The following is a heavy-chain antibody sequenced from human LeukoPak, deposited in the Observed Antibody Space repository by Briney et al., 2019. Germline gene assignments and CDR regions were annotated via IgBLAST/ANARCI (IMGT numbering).Heavy chain of an antibody. CDR3: ARRDRGDWPVDY. Sequence: GESLQISSKGSGFGFTSYWIGWVRPVPVKGREWMGIIYPGDSDTRSSPSFQGQVTISADKSISTAYLQWSSLKASDTAMYYCARRDRGDWPVDYWGQGTLVTVSS. CDR2: IYPGDSDT. V-gene: IGHV5-51*01. D-gene: IGHD2-21*02. J-gene: IGHJ4*02. CDR1: GFGFTSYW.